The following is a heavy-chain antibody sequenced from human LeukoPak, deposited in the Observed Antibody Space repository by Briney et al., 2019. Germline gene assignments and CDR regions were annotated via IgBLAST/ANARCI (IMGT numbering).Heavy chain of an antibody. D-gene: IGHD3-3*01. CDR2: THYSGNT. J-gene: IGHJ6*04. Sequence: SETLSLTCVVSGDSVSSTNYYWGWIRQPPGKGLEWIGTTHYSGNTYYNPSLKSRVTISVDTSKNQFPLKLSSVTAADTAVYYCARDRYDFWSGYYMFMDVWGKGTTVTVSS. CDR1: GDSVSSTNYY. V-gene: IGHV4-39*06. CDR3: ARDRYDFWSGYYMFMDV.